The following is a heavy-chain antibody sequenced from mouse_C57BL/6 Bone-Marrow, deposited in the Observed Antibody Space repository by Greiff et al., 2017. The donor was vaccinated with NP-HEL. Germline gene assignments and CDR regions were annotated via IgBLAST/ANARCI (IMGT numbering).Heavy chain of an antibody. CDR2: ISSGSSTI. CDR1: GFTFSDYG. CDR3: AKAPVDY. Sequence: EVKLVESGGGLVKPGGSLKLSCAASGFTFSDYGMHWVRQAPEKGLEWVAYISSGSSTIYYADTVKGRFTISRDNAKNTLFLQMTSLRAGDTAMYYCAKAPVDYWGQGTTLTVSS. V-gene: IGHV5-17*01. J-gene: IGHJ2*01.